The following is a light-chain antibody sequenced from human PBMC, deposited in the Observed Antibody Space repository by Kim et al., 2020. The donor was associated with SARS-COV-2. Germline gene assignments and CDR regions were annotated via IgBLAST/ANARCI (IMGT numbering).Light chain of an antibody. Sequence: DIQMTQSPSTLSASVGDRVTISCRASQSINTLLAWYQQKPGKAPDLLMSDVSTRESGVPPRFSGSGFGSEFTLTISSLQPDDCATYYCQHYNSYPYTFAQGPKREI. CDR1: QSINTL. CDR2: DVS. J-gene: IGKJ2*01. CDR3: QHYNSYPYT. V-gene: IGKV1-5*01.